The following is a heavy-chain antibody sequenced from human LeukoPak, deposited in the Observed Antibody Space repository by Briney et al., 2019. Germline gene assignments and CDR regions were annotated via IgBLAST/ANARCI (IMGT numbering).Heavy chain of an antibody. V-gene: IGHV3-21*01. CDR3: ARDPGWEQWQNWFDP. Sequence: GGSLRLSCAASGFTFSSYSMNWVRQAPGKGLEWVSSISSSSSYIYYADSVKGRFTISRDNAKNSLYLQMNSLRAEDTAVYYCARDPGWEQWQNWFDPWGQGTLVTVSS. CDR2: ISSSSSYI. D-gene: IGHD6-19*01. CDR1: GFTFSSYS. J-gene: IGHJ5*02.